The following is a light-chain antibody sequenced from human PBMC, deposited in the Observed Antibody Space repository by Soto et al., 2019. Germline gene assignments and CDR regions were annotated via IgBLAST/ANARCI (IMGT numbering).Light chain of an antibody. CDR2: DDD. Sequence: QSAMTQPPSVSAAPGQKVTISCSGSSSNIGGNSVSWYQQLPGTAPKLLIYDDDKRPSGIPDRFSGSKSGTSATLGITGFQTGEEADYYCGSWDSSLSAYVFATGTKLTVL. J-gene: IGLJ1*01. CDR3: GSWDSSLSAYV. CDR1: SSNIGGNS. V-gene: IGLV1-51*01.